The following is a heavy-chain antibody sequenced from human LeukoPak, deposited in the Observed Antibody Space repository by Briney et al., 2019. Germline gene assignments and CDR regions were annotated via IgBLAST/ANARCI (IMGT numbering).Heavy chain of an antibody. CDR3: AKTVTAIAPWYFDY. J-gene: IGHJ4*02. CDR1: GGAITSSSYY. CDR2: IYYSGST. Sequence: SETLSLTCNVSGGAITSSSYYWGWIRQPPGKRLEWIGSIYYSGSTYYNPSLKSRVTISVDTSKNQFSLKLSSVTAADTAVYYCAKTVTAIAPWYFDYWGQGTLVTVSS. D-gene: IGHD2-21*02. V-gene: IGHV4-39*01.